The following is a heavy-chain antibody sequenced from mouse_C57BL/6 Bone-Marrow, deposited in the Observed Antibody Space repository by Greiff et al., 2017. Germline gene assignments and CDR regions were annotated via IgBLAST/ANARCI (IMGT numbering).Heavy chain of an antibody. CDR1: GFTFSSYA. V-gene: IGHV5-9-1*02. Sequence: VPLVESGEGLVKPGGSLKLSCAASGFTFSSYAMSWVRPTPEKRLEWVAYISSGGDYIYYADTVKGRFTISRDNARNTLYLQMSSLKSEDTAMYYCTRDRGYYYYAMDYWGQGTSVTVSS. CDR3: TRDRGYYYYAMDY. D-gene: IGHD3-2*02. J-gene: IGHJ4*01. CDR2: ISSGGDYI.